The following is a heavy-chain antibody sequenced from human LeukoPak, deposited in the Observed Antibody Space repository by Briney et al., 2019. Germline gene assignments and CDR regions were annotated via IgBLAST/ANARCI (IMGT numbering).Heavy chain of an antibody. CDR2: VRYDGSNK. CDR1: GFTFSSYA. Sequence: GGSPRLSCAASGFTFSSYAMHWVRQAPGKGLEGVAFVRYDGSNKYYADSVKGRFTISRDNSKNTLYLQMNSLRGEDTAVYYCARNYDSSGYGYNWFGPWGQGTLVTVSS. V-gene: IGHV3-30*02. D-gene: IGHD3-22*01. J-gene: IGHJ5*02. CDR3: ARNYDSSGYGYNWFGP.